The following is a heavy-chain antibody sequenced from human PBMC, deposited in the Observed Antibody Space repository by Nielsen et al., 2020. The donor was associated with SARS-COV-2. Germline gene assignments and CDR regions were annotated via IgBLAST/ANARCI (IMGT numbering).Heavy chain of an antibody. D-gene: IGHD4-17*01. Sequence: SETLSLTCAVYSGSFSDYYWSWIRQPPGKGLEWIGEINHSGSTNYNPSLRSRVTISVDTSKNQFSLELYSVTAADTAVYYCARGRPVTDYWGQGTLVTVSS. V-gene: IGHV4-34*01. J-gene: IGHJ4*02. CDR2: INHSGST. CDR3: ARGRPVTDY. CDR1: SGSFSDYY.